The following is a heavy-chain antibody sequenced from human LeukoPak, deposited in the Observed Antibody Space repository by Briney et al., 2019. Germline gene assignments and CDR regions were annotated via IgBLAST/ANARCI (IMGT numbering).Heavy chain of an antibody. CDR1: GGSISSGDYY. V-gene: IGHV4-30-4*01. J-gene: IGHJ4*02. CDR2: IYCSGST. D-gene: IGHD1-26*01. Sequence: PSETLSLTCTVSGGSISSGDYYWSWIRQPPGKGLEWIGYIYCSGSTYYNPSLKSRVTISVATSKNQFSLKLSSVTAADTAVYYCARGRGTYYSYWGQGTLVTVSS. CDR3: ARGRGTYYSY.